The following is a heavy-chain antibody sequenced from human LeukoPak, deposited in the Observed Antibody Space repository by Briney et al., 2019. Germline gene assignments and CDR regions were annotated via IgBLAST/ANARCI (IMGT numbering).Heavy chain of an antibody. Sequence: GGSLRLSCAASGFTFSSYSMNWVRQAPGKGLEWVSSISSSSSNIYYADSVKGRFTISRDNAKNSLYLQMNSLRAEDTAVYYCARDGSYCSSTSCYPDADFDIWGQGTMVTVSS. CDR1: GFTFSSYS. CDR3: ARDGSYCSSTSCYPDADFDI. D-gene: IGHD2-2*01. V-gene: IGHV3-21*01. CDR2: ISSSSSNI. J-gene: IGHJ3*02.